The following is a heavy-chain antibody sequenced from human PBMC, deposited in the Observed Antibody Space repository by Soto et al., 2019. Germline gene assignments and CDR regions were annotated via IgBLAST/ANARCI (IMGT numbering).Heavy chain of an antibody. J-gene: IGHJ6*02. CDR2: IYYSGST. D-gene: IGHD3-22*01. Sequence: ETLSLTCTVSGGSISSSSYYWGWIRQPPGKGLEWIGSIYYSGSTYYNPSLKSRVTISVDTSKNQFSLKLSSVTAADTAVYYCARGAYDSSGYYYGLDYYYYGMDVWGQGTTVTVSS. CDR3: ARGAYDSSGYYYGLDYYYYGMDV. CDR1: GGSISSSSYY. V-gene: IGHV4-39*01.